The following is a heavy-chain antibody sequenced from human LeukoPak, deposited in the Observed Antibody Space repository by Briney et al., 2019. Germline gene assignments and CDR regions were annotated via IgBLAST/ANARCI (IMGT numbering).Heavy chain of an antibody. Sequence: GGSLRLSCAASGFRLNNYWMSWVRQAPGKGLEWVANVKEDESEKYYVDAVKGRFTISRDNDKNSLFLQMNSLRIEDTAVYHCVRGVRTYVYWGQGTLVTVSS. CDR2: VKEDESEK. J-gene: IGHJ4*02. V-gene: IGHV3-7*04. D-gene: IGHD3-10*02. CDR3: VRGVRTYVY. CDR1: GFRLNNYW.